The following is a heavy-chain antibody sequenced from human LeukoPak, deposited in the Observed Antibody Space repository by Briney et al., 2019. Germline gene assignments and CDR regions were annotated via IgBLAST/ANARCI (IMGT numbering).Heavy chain of an antibody. CDR2: ISYDGSKK. Sequence: GGSLRLSCAASGFTYTKHAMHWGRQAPGKGLEWVAVISYDGSKKKYADSVKGRFTISRDNSKNTLYLQMNSLRAEDTAVYYCARTLIEYSVSSCYFDSGGQGTLVTVSA. D-gene: IGHD6-6*01. J-gene: IGHJ4*02. V-gene: IGHV3-30*04. CDR1: GFTYTKHA. CDR3: ARTLIEYSVSSCYFDS.